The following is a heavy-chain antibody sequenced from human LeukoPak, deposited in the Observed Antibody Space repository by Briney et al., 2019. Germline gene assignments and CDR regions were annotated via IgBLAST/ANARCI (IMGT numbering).Heavy chain of an antibody. CDR3: AKDYDSSGYPDYFDY. D-gene: IGHD3-22*01. CDR1: GFTFSSHA. J-gene: IGHJ4*02. CDR2: ISVSGGST. V-gene: IGHV3-23*01. Sequence: GGSLRLSCAASGFTFSSHAMSWVRQAPGKGLEWVSAISVSGGSTYYADSVKGRFTISRDNSKNTLYLQMNSLRAEDTAVYYCAKDYDSSGYPDYFDYWGQGTLVTVSS.